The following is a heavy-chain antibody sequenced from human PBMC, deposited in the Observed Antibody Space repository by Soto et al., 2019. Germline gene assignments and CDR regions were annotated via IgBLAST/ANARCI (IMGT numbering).Heavy chain of an antibody. J-gene: IGHJ6*02. CDR2: IIPLFGTA. Sequence: QVQLVQSGAEVRKPGSSVRVSCKASGGTFAAYTITWVRQAPGQGLEWMGWIIPLFGTANYAQKFQGRVTITADESTTTAHMERSSLRSEDTAVYFCARLGTKAMDVWGQGTTVTISS. D-gene: IGHD2-2*01. CDR1: GGTFAAYT. CDR3: ARLGTKAMDV. V-gene: IGHV1-69*01.